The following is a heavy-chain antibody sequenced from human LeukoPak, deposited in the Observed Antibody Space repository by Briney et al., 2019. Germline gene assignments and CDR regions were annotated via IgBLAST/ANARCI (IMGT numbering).Heavy chain of an antibody. CDR1: GGSVSSGSYY. J-gene: IGHJ5*02. CDR3: GRHRPWERRFDP. CDR2: INYSGST. V-gene: IGHV4-61*01. Sequence: KPSETLSLTCTVSGGSVSSGSYYWSWIRQPPGKGLEWIAYINYSGSTNYNPSLESRVTISVDTSKNLFSLKFTSVTAADTAVYYVGRHRPWERRFDPWGQGTLVTVSS. D-gene: IGHD1-26*01.